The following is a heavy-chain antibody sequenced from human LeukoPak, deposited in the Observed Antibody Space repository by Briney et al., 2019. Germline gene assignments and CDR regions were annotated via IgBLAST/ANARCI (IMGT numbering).Heavy chain of an antibody. CDR2: INHNGNVN. V-gene: IGHV3-7*03. J-gene: IGHJ6*02. Sequence: GRSLRLSCAASGFTFSSYGMHWVRQAPGKGLEWVASINHNGNVNYYVDSVKGRFTISRDNAKNSLYLQMSNLRAEDTAVYFCARGGGLDVWGQGATVTVSS. CDR3: ARGGGLDV. CDR1: GFTFSSYG. D-gene: IGHD3-16*01.